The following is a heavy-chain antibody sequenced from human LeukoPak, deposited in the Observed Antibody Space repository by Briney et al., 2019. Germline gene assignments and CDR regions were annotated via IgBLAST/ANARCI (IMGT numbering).Heavy chain of an antibody. CDR2: MSPNSGNT. D-gene: IGHD1-1*01. CDR1: GYTFTSYD. V-gene: IGHV1-8*03. J-gene: IGHJ5*02. Sequence: ASVKVSCKASGYTFTSYDINWVRQAIGQGLEWMGWMSPNSGNTGYAQKFQGRVTINRNTSISTAYMELSSLRSEDTAVYYCARMERIGSDNWFDPWGQGTLVTVSS. CDR3: ARMERIGSDNWFDP.